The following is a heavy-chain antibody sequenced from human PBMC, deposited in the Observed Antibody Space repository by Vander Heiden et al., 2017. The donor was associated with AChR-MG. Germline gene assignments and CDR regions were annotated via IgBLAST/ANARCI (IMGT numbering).Heavy chain of an antibody. CDR3: AKGGLGATSTDFDY. V-gene: IGHV3-30*18. J-gene: IGHJ4*02. CDR2: IAYDGSNK. D-gene: IGHD1-26*01. CDR1: GFTFGSYG. Sequence: QVQLVESGGGVVQPGRSLRPYCAASGFTFGSYGMHWVRQAPGKGLEWVAVIAYDGSNKYYADSVKGRFTISRDNSKNTLYLQMNSLRAEDTAVYYCAKGGLGATSTDFDYWGQGTLVTVSS.